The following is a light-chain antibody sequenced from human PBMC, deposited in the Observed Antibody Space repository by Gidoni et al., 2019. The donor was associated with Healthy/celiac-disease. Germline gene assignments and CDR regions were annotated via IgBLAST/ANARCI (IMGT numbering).Light chain of an antibody. J-gene: IGKJ4*01. CDR1: QSISSY. CDR2: AAY. Sequence: DIQLSQSPSSLSASVGDRVTITCRASQSISSYLIWYQQKPGKAPKLLIYAAYSLQSGVPSRFSGSGSGTDFTLTISSLQPEDFANYYFQQSYSTPLTFGGGTKVEIK. V-gene: IGKV1-39*01. CDR3: QQSYSTPLT.